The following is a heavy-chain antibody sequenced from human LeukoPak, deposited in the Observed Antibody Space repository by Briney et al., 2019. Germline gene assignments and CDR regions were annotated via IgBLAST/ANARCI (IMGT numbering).Heavy chain of an antibody. J-gene: IGHJ4*02. CDR2: INHSGNA. Sequence: SETLSLTCTVSGASFSAYWWSWVRQPPGKGLEWIGEINHSGNANYNPSLKSRVTIPVDTSKNQFSLKLSSVTASDTAVYYCSSTNFYLEYWGLGSLVTVSS. CDR1: GASFSAYW. D-gene: IGHD2-2*01. CDR3: SSTNFYLEY. V-gene: IGHV4-34*01.